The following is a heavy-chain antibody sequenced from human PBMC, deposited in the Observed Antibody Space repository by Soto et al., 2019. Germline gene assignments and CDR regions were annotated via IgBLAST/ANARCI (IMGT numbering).Heavy chain of an antibody. CDR3: VKAVYLLDFDY. V-gene: IGHV3-23*01. CDR2: ISGTGTTT. Sequence: GGSLRLSSAASGFTFSSYAMTWVRQAPGKGLEWVSTISGTGTTTYYADSVKGRFTISRDNSKNTLYLQMNSLRTEDTAVYYCVKAVYLLDFDYWGQGTLVTVSS. J-gene: IGHJ4*02. CDR1: GFTFSSYA. D-gene: IGHD2-8*01.